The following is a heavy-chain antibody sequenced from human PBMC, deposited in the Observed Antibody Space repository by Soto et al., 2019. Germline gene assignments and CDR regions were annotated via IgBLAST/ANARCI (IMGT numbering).Heavy chain of an antibody. Sequence: GGSLRLSCAACGFTFSSYSIHWVRQPPCKGLEWVAVISYDGSNKYYADSVRGRFTISRDNSKDTLYLQMNSLIAEDTAVYYCGRDRGSSQIVVVPRPIDYWGQGTLVAVSS. V-gene: IGHV3-30-3*01. CDR1: GFTFSSYS. CDR3: GRDRGSSQIVVVPRPIDY. J-gene: IGHJ4*02. CDR2: ISYDGSNK. D-gene: IGHD3-22*01.